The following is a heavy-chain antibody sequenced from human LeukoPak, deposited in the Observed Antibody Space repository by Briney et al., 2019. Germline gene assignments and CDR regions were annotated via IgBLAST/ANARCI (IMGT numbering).Heavy chain of an antibody. D-gene: IGHD2-8*01. CDR1: GGTFSSYA. V-gene: IGHV1-69*05. CDR3: ARGYCTNGVCYGPYYFDY. CDR2: IIPIFGTA. J-gene: IGHJ4*02. Sequence: SVKVSCKASGGTFSSYAISWVRQAPGQGLEWMGGIIPIFGTANYAQKFQGRVTITTDESTSTAYMELSSLRSEDTAVYYCARGYCTNGVCYGPYYFDYWGQGTLVTVSS.